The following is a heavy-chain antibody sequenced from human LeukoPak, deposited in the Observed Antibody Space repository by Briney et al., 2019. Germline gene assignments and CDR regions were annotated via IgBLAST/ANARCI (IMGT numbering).Heavy chain of an antibody. J-gene: IGHJ4*02. D-gene: IGHD6-19*01. V-gene: IGHV3-21*01. CDR3: ARVAKAYSSGWYQLAY. CDR1: GFTFSSYS. Sequence: PGGSLRLSCAASGFTFSSYSMNWVRQAPGKGLEWVSSISSSSSYIYYADSVKGRFTISRDNAKNSLYLQMNSLRAEDTAVYYCARVAKAYSSGWYQLAYWGQGTLVTVSS. CDR2: ISSSSSYI.